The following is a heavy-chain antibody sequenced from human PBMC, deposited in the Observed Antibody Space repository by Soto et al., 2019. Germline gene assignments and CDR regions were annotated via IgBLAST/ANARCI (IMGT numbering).Heavy chain of an antibody. CDR1: GFTFTSDS. Sequence: EVQLVESGGGLVKPGGALRLSCAASGFTFTSDSMNWVRQAPGKGLEWVSSISSTTNYIYYGDSMKGRFTISRDNAKNSLYLEMNSLRDEDTAVYYCARESEDLTSNFDYWGQGTLVTVSS. CDR3: ARESEDLTSNFDY. J-gene: IGHJ4*02. V-gene: IGHV3-21*06. CDR2: ISSTTNYI.